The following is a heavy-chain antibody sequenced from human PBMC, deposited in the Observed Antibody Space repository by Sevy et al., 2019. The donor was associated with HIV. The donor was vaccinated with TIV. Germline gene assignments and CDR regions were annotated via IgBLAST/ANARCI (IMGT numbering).Heavy chain of an antibody. Sequence: GGSLRLSCAASGFTFSSYGMHWVRQAPGKGLEWVAFIRYYGSNKYYADSVKGRFTISRDNSKNTLYLQMNSLRAEDTAVYYCAKSLVYCSSTSCPDYYYYGMDVWGQGTTVTVSS. CDR2: IRYYGSNK. V-gene: IGHV3-30*02. CDR3: AKSLVYCSSTSCPDYYYYGMDV. J-gene: IGHJ6*02. D-gene: IGHD2-2*01. CDR1: GFTFSSYG.